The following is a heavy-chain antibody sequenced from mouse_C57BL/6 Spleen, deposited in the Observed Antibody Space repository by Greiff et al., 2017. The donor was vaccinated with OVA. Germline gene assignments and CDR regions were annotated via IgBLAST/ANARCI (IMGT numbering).Heavy chain of an antibody. CDR1: GYTFTDYY. CDR3: ARSPPHYYGSSYEYAMDY. D-gene: IGHD1-1*01. CDR2: INPNNGGT. Sequence: EVQLQQSGPELVKPGASVKISCKASGYTFTDYYMNWVKQSHGKSLEWIGDINPNNGGTSYNQKFKGKATLTVDKSSSTAYMELRSLTSEDSAVYYCARSPPHYYGSSYEYAMDYWGQGTSVTVSS. V-gene: IGHV1-26*01. J-gene: IGHJ4*01.